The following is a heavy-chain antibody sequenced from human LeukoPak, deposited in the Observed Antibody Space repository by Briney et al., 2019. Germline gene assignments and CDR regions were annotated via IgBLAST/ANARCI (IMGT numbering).Heavy chain of an antibody. Sequence: PSETLSLTCGVYGGSTSGYYWSWIRQPPGKGLEWIGYIYYSGSTNYNPSLKSRVTISVDTSKNQFSLKLSSVTAADTAVYYCARVGTYGSGSYLSWLDYWGQGTLVTVSS. V-gene: IGHV4-59*01. CDR1: GGSTSGYY. CDR3: ARVGTYGSGSYLSWLDY. D-gene: IGHD3-10*01. CDR2: IYYSGST. J-gene: IGHJ4*02.